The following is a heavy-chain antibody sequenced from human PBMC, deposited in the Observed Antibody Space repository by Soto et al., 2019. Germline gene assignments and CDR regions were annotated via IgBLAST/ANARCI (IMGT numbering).Heavy chain of an antibody. CDR1: SGSIINYY. CDR3: ASRLTLATNTGDAFDL. J-gene: IGHJ3*01. V-gene: IGHV4-59*01. D-gene: IGHD3-9*01. Sequence: QVQLQESGPGLVKPSETLSLTCTVSSGSIINYYWSWIRQPPGKGLEWIGFIYYSGSTNYNSFLKRRVTMSVDMSRQQLSLKLNSVTAADTAVYYCASRLTLATNTGDAFDLWGQGTMVTVSS. CDR2: IYYSGST.